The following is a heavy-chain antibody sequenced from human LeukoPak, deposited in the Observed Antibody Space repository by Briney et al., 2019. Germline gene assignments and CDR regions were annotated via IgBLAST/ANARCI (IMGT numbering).Heavy chain of an antibody. CDR1: GGSISTSSQY. CDR3: ARPFYSSGWYGAFAI. D-gene: IGHD6-19*01. CDR2: LYYAGST. Sequence: IPSETLSLTCSVSGGSISTSSQYWVWIRQTPGKGLEWIGSLYYAGSTYNNPSLESRVTISIDTSKNQFSLRLTSVTAADTAVYFCARPFYSSGWYGAFAIWGPGTMVTVSS. V-gene: IGHV4-39*01. J-gene: IGHJ3*02.